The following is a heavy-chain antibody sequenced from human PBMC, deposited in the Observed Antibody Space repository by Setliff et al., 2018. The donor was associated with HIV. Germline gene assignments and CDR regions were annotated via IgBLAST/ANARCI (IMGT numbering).Heavy chain of an antibody. J-gene: IGHJ6*03. V-gene: IGHV4-34*01. CDR2: INHSGST. CDR1: GGSFSSYY. Sequence: SETLSLTCAVYGGSFSSYYWSWIRQPPGKGLEWIGEINHSGSTNYNPSLKSRVTISVDTSKNQFSLKVSSVTAADTAVYYCTRHAGRENQPPHTYYYYMDVWGKGATVTVSS. D-gene: IGHD3-10*01. CDR3: TRHAGRENQPPHTYYYYMDV.